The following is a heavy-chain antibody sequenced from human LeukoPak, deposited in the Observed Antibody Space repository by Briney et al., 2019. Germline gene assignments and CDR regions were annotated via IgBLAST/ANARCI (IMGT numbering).Heavy chain of an antibody. CDR2: ISGSGGST. J-gene: IGHJ4*02. V-gene: IGHV3-23*01. Sequence: GGSLRLSCAASGFTFSSYAMSWVRQAPGKGLEWVSAISGSGGSTYYAYSVKGRFTISGDNSKNTLYLQMNSLTAEDTALYYCAKDLLASSTSISWNDWGQGSLV. CDR3: AKDLLASSTSISWND. D-gene: IGHD2-2*01. CDR1: GFTFSSYA.